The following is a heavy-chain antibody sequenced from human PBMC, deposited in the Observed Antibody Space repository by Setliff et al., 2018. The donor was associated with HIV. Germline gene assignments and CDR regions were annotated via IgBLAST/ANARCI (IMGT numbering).Heavy chain of an antibody. J-gene: IGHJ4*02. CDR2: IYYSGST. D-gene: IGHD5-18*01. CDR1: GGSISSGGYY. CDR3: ARGRDTAMGY. V-gene: IGHV4-31*03. Sequence: SETLSLACTVSGGSISSGGYYWSWIRQHPGKGLEWIGYIYYSGSTYYNPSLKSRVTISVDTSKNQFSLKLSSVTAADTAVYYCARGRDTAMGYWGQGTLVTVSS.